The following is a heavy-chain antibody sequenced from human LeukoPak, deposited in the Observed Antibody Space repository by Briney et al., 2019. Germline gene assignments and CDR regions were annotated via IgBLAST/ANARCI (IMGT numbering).Heavy chain of an antibody. CDR3: ARGISRY. CDR2: ISGDGSST. J-gene: IGHJ4*02. Sequence: GGSLRPSCAASGFTFSTYWMHWVRQVPGKGLVWVSHISGDGSSTNYADSVRGRFTISRDNAKNTLYLQMNSLRAEDTAVYYCARGISRYWGQGTLVTVSS. V-gene: IGHV3-74*01. CDR1: GFTFSTYW.